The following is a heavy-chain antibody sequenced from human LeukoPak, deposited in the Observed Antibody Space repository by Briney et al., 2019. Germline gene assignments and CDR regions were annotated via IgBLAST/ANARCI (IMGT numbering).Heavy chain of an antibody. V-gene: IGHV3-23*01. CDR1: GFTFSDYY. Sequence: GGSLRLSCAASGFTFSDYYMSWIRQAPGKGLEWVSAISGSGGSTYYADSVKGRFTISRDNSKNTLYLQMNSLRAEDTAVYYCAKDGQYSSGWATTEYYYYYGMDVWGQGTTVTVSS. J-gene: IGHJ6*02. CDR3: AKDGQYSSGWATTEYYYYYGMDV. D-gene: IGHD6-19*01. CDR2: ISGSGGST.